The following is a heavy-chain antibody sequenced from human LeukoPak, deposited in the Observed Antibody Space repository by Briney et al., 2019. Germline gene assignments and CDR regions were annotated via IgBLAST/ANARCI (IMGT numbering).Heavy chain of an antibody. J-gene: IGHJ4*02. D-gene: IGHD1-1*01. CDR3: ARENWYLDY. V-gene: IGHV3-74*01. Sequence: GGSLRLSCAASGFTFSKNWMHWVRQLPGKGLVWVSRINTDGSSTGYADSVKGRFTISRDNAKNTLYLQMSSLRAEDTAVYYCARENWYLDYWGQGTLVTVSS. CDR2: INTDGSST. CDR1: GFTFSKNW.